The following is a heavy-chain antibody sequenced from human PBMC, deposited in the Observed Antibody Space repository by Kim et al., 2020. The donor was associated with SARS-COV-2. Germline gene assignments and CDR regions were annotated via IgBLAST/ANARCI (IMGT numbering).Heavy chain of an antibody. CDR1: GYTFSSLG. CDR3: ARRNFDFLTGSFDY. CDR2: VIPVFGTP. J-gene: IGHJ4*02. V-gene: IGHV1-69*13. D-gene: IGHD3-9*01. Sequence: SVKVSCKASGYTFSSLGINWIRQAPGQGLEWMGGVIPVFGTPMYAQKFQGRVTITADESTSTVYMELSRLKSDDTAVYYCARRNFDFLTGSFDYWGQGALVTVSS.